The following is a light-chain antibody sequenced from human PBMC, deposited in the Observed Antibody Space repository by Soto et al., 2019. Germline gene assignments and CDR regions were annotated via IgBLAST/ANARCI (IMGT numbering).Light chain of an antibody. CDR3: AAGDGSLNGGV. CDR2: SNN. J-gene: IGLJ3*02. Sequence: QSVLTQPPSASGTPGQRVTISCSGSNSNIGTNSMNWYQQLPGPAPKLLIHSNNQRPSGVPDRFSGSKSGTSAALAISGLQSEDEADYYCAAGDGSLNGGVFGGGTKVTVL. CDR1: NSNIGTNS. V-gene: IGLV1-44*01.